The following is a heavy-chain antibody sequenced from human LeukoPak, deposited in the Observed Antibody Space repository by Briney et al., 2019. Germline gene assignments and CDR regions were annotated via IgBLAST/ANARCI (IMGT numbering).Heavy chain of an antibody. CDR2: ISYDGSNK. Sequence: GRSLRLSCAASGFTFSSYGMHWVRQAPGKGLEWVAVISYDGSNKYYADSVKGRFTISRDNSKNTLYLQMNSLRAEDTAVYYCAKDERYCSGGSCYSTYFQHWGQGTLVTVSS. D-gene: IGHD2-15*01. J-gene: IGHJ1*01. V-gene: IGHV3-30*18. CDR1: GFTFSSYG. CDR3: AKDERYCSGGSCYSTYFQH.